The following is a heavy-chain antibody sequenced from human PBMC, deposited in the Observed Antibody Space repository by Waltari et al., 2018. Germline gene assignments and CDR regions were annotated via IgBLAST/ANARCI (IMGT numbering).Heavy chain of an antibody. CDR3: ARDSGYCTTTSCRGDAFDI. J-gene: IGHJ3*02. CDR2: IKKDGSEK. CDR1: GFTFSSHW. D-gene: IGHD2-2*03. V-gene: IGHV3-7*03. Sequence: SGFTFSSHWMSWVRQAPGKGLEWVANIKKDGSEKYHGDSVKGRFTIARDNAKNSLYLQMNSLRAEDTAVYYCARDSGYCTTTSCRGDAFDIWGQGTIVTVSS.